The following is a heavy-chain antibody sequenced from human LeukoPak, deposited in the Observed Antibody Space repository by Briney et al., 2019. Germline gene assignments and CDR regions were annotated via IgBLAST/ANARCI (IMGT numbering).Heavy chain of an antibody. CDR1: GFTFSSYS. J-gene: IGHJ5*02. D-gene: IGHD6-13*01. Sequence: GGSLRLSCAASGFTFSSYSMNWVRQAPGKGLEWVSSISSSSSYIYYADSVKGRFTISRDNAKNSLYLQMNSLRAEDTAVYYCARDSSAVAAVPSDCFDPWGQGTLVNVSS. CDR3: ARDSSAVAAVPSDCFDP. CDR2: ISSSSSYI. V-gene: IGHV3-21*01.